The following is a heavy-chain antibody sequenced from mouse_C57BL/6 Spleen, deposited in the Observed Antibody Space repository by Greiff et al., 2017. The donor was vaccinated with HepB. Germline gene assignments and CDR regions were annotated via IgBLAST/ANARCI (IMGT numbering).Heavy chain of an antibody. CDR2: INPGSGGT. CDR1: GYAFTNYL. J-gene: IGHJ4*01. V-gene: IGHV1-54*01. Sequence: LQESGAELVRPGTSVKVSCKASGYAFTNYLIEWVKQRPGQGLEWIGVINPGSGGTNYNEKFKGKATLTADKSSSTAYMQLSSLTSEDSAVYFCGAGYEDAMDYWGQGTSVTVSS. D-gene: IGHD2-2*01. CDR3: GAGYEDAMDY.